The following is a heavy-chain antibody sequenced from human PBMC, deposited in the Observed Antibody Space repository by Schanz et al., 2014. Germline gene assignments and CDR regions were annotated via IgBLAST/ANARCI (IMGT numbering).Heavy chain of an antibody. CDR3: ARDRRFFDRDDLYYFDS. CDR1: GFNFNNYD. J-gene: IGHJ4*02. V-gene: IGHV1-18*04. CDR2: ISAYNGNT. D-gene: IGHD3-3*01. Sequence: QVQLVQSGAEVKKPGASVKVSCTASGFNFNNYDINWVRQATGQGLEWMGWISAYNGNTKYPQKLQGRVPMTTDTSTSTAYMELRSLRSDDTAVYYCARDRRFFDRDDLYYFDSWGQGTLVTVSS.